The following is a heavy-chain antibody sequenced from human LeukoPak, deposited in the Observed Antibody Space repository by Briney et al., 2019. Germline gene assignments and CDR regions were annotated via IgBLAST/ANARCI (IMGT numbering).Heavy chain of an antibody. V-gene: IGHV3-23*01. J-gene: IGHJ4*02. CDR1: GFTFSSYG. CDR2: ISGSGGST. CDR3: AKDLLGYCSGGSCYILHY. D-gene: IGHD2-15*01. Sequence: GGSLRLSCAASGFTFSSYGMSWVRQAPGKGLEWVSAISGSGGSTYYADSVKGRFTISRDNSKNTLYLQMNSLRAEDTAVYYCAKDLLGYCSGGSCYILHYWGQGTQVTVSS.